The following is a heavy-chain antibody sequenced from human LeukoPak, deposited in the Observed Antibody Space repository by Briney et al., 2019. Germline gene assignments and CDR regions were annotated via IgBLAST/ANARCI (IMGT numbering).Heavy chain of an antibody. J-gene: IGHJ3*02. CDR3: ARDLYYDFWSGPDAFDI. V-gene: IGHV3-48*01. CDR2: ISSSSSTI. CDR1: GFTFSSYS. D-gene: IGHD3-3*01. Sequence: GGSLRLSCAASGFTFSSYSMNWVRQAPGKGLEWVSYISSSSSTIYYADSVKGRFTISRDNAKNSLYLQMNSLRAEDTAVYYCARDLYYDFWSGPDAFDIWGQGTMVTVSS.